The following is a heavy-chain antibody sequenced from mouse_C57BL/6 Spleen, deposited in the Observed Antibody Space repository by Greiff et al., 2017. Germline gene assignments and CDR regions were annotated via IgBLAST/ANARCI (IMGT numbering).Heavy chain of an antibody. J-gene: IGHJ3*01. D-gene: IGHD2-3*01. CDR1: GFSLTSYG. V-gene: IGHV2-2*01. CDR3: ARNLYDGYYAFAY. CDR2: IWSGGST. Sequence: VQGVESGPGLVQPSQSLSITCTVSGFSLTSYGVHWVRQSPGKGLEWLGVIWSGGSTDYNAAFISRLSISKDNSKSQVFFKMNSLQADDTAIYYCARNLYDGYYAFAYWGQGTLVTVSA.